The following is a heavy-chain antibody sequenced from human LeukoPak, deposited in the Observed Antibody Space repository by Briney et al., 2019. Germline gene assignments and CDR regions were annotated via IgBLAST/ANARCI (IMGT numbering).Heavy chain of an antibody. Sequence: GGSLRLSCAASGFSFSSFDMVWVRQAPGKGLEWVAGVSNGGDRTYHADSVKGRFTISRDNSKSALFLQMNSLRAEDTAVYFCAREATGDYGNYYLDYWGQGTLVTVSS. CDR2: VSNGGDRT. CDR3: AREATGDYGNYYLDY. J-gene: IGHJ4*02. D-gene: IGHD4-17*01. CDR1: GFSFSSFD. V-gene: IGHV3-23*01.